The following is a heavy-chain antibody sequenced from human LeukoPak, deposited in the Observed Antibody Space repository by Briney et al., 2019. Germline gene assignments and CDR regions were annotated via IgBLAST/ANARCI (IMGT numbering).Heavy chain of an antibody. Sequence: SETLSLTCTVSGGSLSSGNYQWGWIRQPPGKGLEWIALISHSGTTYYNPSLKSRVTMSGDTSKNQFSLKLNSVTAADTAVYYCLRDQDCSGGDCQVCWGQGTLVTVSS. CDR3: LRDQDCSGGDCQVC. J-gene: IGHJ4*02. CDR2: ISHSGTT. V-gene: IGHV4-39*02. D-gene: IGHD2-15*01. CDR1: GGSLSSGNYQ.